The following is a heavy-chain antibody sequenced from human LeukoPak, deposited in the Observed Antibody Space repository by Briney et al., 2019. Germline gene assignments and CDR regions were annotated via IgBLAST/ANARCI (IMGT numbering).Heavy chain of an antibody. CDR2: ISAYNGNT. Sequence: ASVKVSCKASGYTFTSYGISWVRQAPGQGLEWMGWISAYNGNTNYAQKLQGRVTMTTDTSTSTAYMELRSLRSDDTAVYYCARVAFNTTIYYYYYMDVWGKGTTVTVSS. V-gene: IGHV1-18*01. D-gene: IGHD3-22*01. J-gene: IGHJ6*03. CDR1: GYTFTSYG. CDR3: ARVAFNTTIYYYYYMDV.